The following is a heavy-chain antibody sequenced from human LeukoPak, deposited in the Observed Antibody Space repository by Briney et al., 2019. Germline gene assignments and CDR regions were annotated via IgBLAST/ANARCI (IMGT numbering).Heavy chain of an antibody. Sequence: ASVKVSCKASGYTFTGYYIHWVRQAPGQGLEWMGWINPNSGSTNYAQKFQGRVTMTRDTSISTAYMELSRLRSDDTAVYYCAKVMGSGQWLVEREDFDIWGQGTMVTVSS. CDR1: GYTFTGYY. V-gene: IGHV1-2*02. J-gene: IGHJ3*02. CDR2: INPNSGST. D-gene: IGHD6-19*01. CDR3: AKVMGSGQWLVEREDFDI.